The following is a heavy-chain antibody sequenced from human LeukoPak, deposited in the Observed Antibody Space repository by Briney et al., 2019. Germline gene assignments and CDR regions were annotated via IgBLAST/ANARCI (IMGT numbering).Heavy chain of an antibody. CDR1: GYTFTGYY. D-gene: IGHD3-10*01. CDR3: ARVRGYGSGSYYILGWFDP. V-gene: IGHV1-2*02. Sequence: EASVKVSCKASGYTFTGYYMHWVRQAPGQGLEWMGWINPNSGGTNYAQKFQGRVTMTRDTSISTAYMELSRLRSDDTAVYYCARVRGYGSGSYYILGWFDPWGQGTLVTVSS. J-gene: IGHJ5*02. CDR2: INPNSGGT.